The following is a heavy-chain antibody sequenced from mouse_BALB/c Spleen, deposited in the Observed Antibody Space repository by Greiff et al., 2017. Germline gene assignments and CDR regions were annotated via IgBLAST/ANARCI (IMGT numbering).Heavy chain of an antibody. J-gene: IGHJ2*01. V-gene: IGHV8-12*01. CDR1: GFSLSTSGMG. Sequence: QVTLKVSGPGILQPSQTLSLTCSFSGFSLSTSGMGVSWIRQPSGKGLEWLAHIYWDDDKRYNPSLKSRLTISKDTSRNQVFLKITSVDTADTATYYCARKEVFDYWGQGTTLTVSS. CDR3: ARKEVFDY. CDR2: IYWDDDK.